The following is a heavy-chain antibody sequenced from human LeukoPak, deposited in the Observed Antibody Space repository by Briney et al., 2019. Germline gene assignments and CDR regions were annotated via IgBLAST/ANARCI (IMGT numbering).Heavy chain of an antibody. Sequence: PSETLSLTCTVSGGSISSYYWSWIRQPPGKGLEWIGYIYYSGSTNYNPSLKSRVTISVDTSKNQFSLKLSSVTAADTAVYYCARATNSYHWYFDLWGRGTLVTVSS. CDR2: IYYSGST. CDR3: ARATNSYHWYFDL. V-gene: IGHV4-59*01. CDR1: GGSISSYY. J-gene: IGHJ2*01. D-gene: IGHD2-21*01.